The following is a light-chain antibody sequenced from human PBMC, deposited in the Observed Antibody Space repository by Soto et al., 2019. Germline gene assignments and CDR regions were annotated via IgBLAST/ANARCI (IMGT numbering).Light chain of an antibody. Sequence: EIVMTQSPATLSVSPGERATLSCRASQSVSSNLAWYQQKPGQAPRLLIYGASTRATGIPARFSGSGSGTEFTLTISSLQSEDFATYYCLQDYSYPWTFGQGTKVDIK. J-gene: IGKJ1*01. V-gene: IGKV3-15*01. CDR1: QSVSSN. CDR2: GAS. CDR3: LQDYSYPWT.